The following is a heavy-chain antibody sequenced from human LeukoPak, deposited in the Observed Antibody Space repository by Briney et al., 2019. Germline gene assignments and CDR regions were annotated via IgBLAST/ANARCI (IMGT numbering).Heavy chain of an antibody. CDR1: GGSFSGFY. V-gene: IGHV4-34*01. CDR2: IDHSGST. D-gene: IGHD3-10*01. J-gene: IGHJ4*02. CDR3: ARGRKGGSAL. Sequence: SETLSLTCDVYGGSFSGFYWNWIRQPPGKGLEWIGEIDHSGSTNYNPSLKSRVTISVDRANNQFSLKLSSVTAADTAFYYFARGRKGGSALWGQGTLVTVSS.